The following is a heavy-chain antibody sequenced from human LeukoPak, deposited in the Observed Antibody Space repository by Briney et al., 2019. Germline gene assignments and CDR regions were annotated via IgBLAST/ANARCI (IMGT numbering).Heavy chain of an antibody. CDR3: ARALDCSGGSRAFDS. CDR1: GYTFTTYY. J-gene: IGHJ4*02. V-gene: IGHV1-46*01. D-gene: IGHD2-15*01. CDR2: INPSGGST. Sequence: ASVKVSCKASGYTFTTYYMHWVRQAPGQGLEWMGIINPSGGSTTYAQKFQGRVTMTRDTSTSTVYMDLSSLRSEDTAVYYCARALDCSGGSRAFDSWGQGTLVTVSS.